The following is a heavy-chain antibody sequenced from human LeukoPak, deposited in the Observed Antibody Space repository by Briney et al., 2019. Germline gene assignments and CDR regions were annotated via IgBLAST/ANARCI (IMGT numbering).Heavy chain of an antibody. Sequence: SETLSLTCTVSAGSITSGNYFWSWIRQPAGKGLEWIGRTTPSGSTNYNPSLKSRVTISVETSNNQFSLKLSSVTAADTAVYYCARGLPKRIVGATIRGSYYYYMDVWGKGTTVTVSS. V-gene: IGHV4-61*02. D-gene: IGHD1-26*01. CDR3: ARGLPKRIVGATIRGSYYYYMDV. CDR2: TTPSGST. J-gene: IGHJ6*03. CDR1: AGSITSGNYF.